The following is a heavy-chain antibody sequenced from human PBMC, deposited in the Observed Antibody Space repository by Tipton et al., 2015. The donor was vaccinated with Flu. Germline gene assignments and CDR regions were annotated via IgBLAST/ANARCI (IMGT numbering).Heavy chain of an antibody. CDR2: IKQDGSEK. D-gene: IGHD2-21*01. J-gene: IGHJ4*02. CDR3: ARIDCGGNFYSDMWYFDP. V-gene: IGHV3-7*01. Sequence: SGFTFSNYWMGWVRQAPGKGLEWVANIKQDGSEKYYVDSVKGRFTISRDNPKNSLYLQMNSLRAEDTAVYYCARIDCGGNFYSDMWYFDPWGQGALLTVSS. CDR1: GFTFSNYW.